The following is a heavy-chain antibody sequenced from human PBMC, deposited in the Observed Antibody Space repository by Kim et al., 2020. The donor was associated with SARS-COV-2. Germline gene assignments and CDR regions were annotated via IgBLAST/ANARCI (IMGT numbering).Heavy chain of an antibody. Sequence: YYADAVKGRLTISRDNSKNTLYLQMNSLIAEDTAVYYCAYSGYSYGYLDYWGQGTLVTVSS. CDR3: AYSGYSYGYLDY. D-gene: IGHD5-18*01. J-gene: IGHJ4*02. V-gene: IGHV3-66*01.